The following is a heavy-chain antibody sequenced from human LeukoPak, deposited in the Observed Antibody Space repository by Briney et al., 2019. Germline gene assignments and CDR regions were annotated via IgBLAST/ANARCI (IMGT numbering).Heavy chain of an antibody. CDR1: GFTFSSYA. V-gene: IGHV3-23*01. Sequence: GGSLRLSCAASGFTFSSYAMSWVRQAPGKGLEWVSAISGSGGSTYYADSVKGRFIISRDNSKNTLYLQMNSLGAEDTAVYYCAKVDSSASYFDYWGQGTLVTVSS. J-gene: IGHJ4*02. D-gene: IGHD6-6*01. CDR2: ISGSGGST. CDR3: AKVDSSASYFDY.